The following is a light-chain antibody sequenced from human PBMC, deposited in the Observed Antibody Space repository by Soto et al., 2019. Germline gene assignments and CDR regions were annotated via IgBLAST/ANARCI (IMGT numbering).Light chain of an antibody. J-gene: IGLJ2*01. Sequence: QSALTQPPSASGSPGQRVTISCSGTSSNIGSNYVYWYQQLPGTAPKLLIFSNNQRPSGVPDRFSASKSGTSASLAISGLRSEDEADDYCSTWDDSLSGVVFGGGTQLTVL. V-gene: IGLV1-47*01. CDR1: SSNIGSNY. CDR3: STWDDSLSGVV. CDR2: SNN.